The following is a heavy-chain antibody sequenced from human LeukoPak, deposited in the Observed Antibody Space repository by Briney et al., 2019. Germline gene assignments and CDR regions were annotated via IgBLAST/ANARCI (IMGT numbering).Heavy chain of an antibody. CDR1: GFTFSSYA. CDR3: ARHQRRRQWLVLSAFDI. J-gene: IGHJ3*02. Sequence: GSLRLSCAASGFTFSSYAMHWIRQPPGKGLEWIGEINHSGSTNYNPSLKSRVTISVDTSKNQFSLKLSSVTAADTAVYYCARHQRRRQWLVLSAFDIWGQGTMVTVSS. D-gene: IGHD6-19*01. V-gene: IGHV4-34*01. CDR2: INHSGST.